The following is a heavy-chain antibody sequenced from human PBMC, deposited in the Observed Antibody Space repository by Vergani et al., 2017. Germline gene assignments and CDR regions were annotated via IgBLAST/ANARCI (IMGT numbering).Heavy chain of an antibody. CDR2: ISSSSSTI. CDR3: ARDRAGAARYWYFDL. Sequence: EVQLVESGGGLVKPGGSLRLSCVASGFTFGSYSMNWVRQAPGKGLEWVSYISSSSSTIYYADSVKGRFTISRDNAKNSLYLQMNSLRAEDTAVYYCARDRAGAARYWYFDLWGRGTLVTVSS. V-gene: IGHV3-48*01. J-gene: IGHJ2*01. D-gene: IGHD6-6*01. CDR1: GFTFGSYS.